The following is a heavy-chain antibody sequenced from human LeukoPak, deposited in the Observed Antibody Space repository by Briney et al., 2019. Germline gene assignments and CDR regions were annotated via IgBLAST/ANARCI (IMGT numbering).Heavy chain of an antibody. CDR3: ARQGTSGSYFTALDV. Sequence: SETLSLTCTVSSGSISTYYWSWIRQPPGKGLEWMGYIFYSGSTTYNPSLSSRLTISVDTSKNQFSLELSSVTAADTAVYYCARQGTSGSYFTALDVWVQGTTVTVSS. CDR2: IFYSGST. D-gene: IGHD3-22*01. CDR1: SGSISTYY. V-gene: IGHV4-59*08. J-gene: IGHJ6*02.